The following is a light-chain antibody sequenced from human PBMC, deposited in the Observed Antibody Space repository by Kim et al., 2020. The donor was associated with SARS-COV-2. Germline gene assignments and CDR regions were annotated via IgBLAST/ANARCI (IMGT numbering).Light chain of an antibody. CDR2: NKN. J-gene: IGLJ3*02. V-gene: IGLV3-19*01. CDR3: NSRDNSADRLGV. Sequence: LGQTVRITCEGDSRRKYYGAWDQQKPGQAPVLLIYNKNNRPSGIPDRFSVSTSGNTASLTITGAQAEDEADYYCNSRDNSADRLGVFGGGTQLTVL. CDR1: SRRKYY.